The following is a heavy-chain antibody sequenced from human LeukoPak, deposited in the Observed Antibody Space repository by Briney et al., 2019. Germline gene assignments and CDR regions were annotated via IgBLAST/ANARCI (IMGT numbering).Heavy chain of an antibody. J-gene: IGHJ3*02. CDR3: ARDEGSGGNSANDAFDI. CDR1: GGSVSSGSYY. D-gene: IGHD4-23*01. V-gene: IGHV4-61*10. CDR2: IYTTGST. Sequence: PSETLSLTCTVSGGSVSSGSYYWSWIRQPAGKGLEWIGRIYTTGSTNYNPSLKSRVTISIDTSKNQFSLKLSSVTAADTAVYYCARDEGSGGNSANDAFDIWGQGTMVTVSS.